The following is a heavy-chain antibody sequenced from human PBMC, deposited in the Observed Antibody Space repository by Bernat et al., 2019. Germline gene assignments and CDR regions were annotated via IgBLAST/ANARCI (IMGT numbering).Heavy chain of an antibody. V-gene: IGHV1-2*06. J-gene: IGHJ4*02. Sequence: QAQLVQSGAEVKKPGASVKVPCKASGYTFSGHYIHWVRQAPGQGLEWMGRINPNSGGTDIAQEFKGRVNMTRDTSINTAYMELSRLTSDDTAVDSCARDGNWYCDYWGQGTLVTVSS. D-gene: IGHD4-23*01. CDR3: ARDGNWYCDY. CDR1: GYTFSGHY. CDR2: INPNSGGT.